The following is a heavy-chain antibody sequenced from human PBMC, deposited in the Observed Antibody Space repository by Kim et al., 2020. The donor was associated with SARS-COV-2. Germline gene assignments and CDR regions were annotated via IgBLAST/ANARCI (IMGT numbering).Heavy chain of an antibody. J-gene: IGHJ6*02. Sequence: GGSLRLSCAASGFTFSSYGIHWVRQAPGKGLEWVAVIWYDGRNKYYADSVKGRFTISRDNSKNTLYLQMHSLRAEDTAVYYCARDRVDIVATTHYYGMDVWGQGTTVTVSS. CDR3: ARDRVDIVATTHYYGMDV. CDR2: IWYDGRNK. CDR1: GFTFSSYG. D-gene: IGHD5-12*01. V-gene: IGHV3-33*01.